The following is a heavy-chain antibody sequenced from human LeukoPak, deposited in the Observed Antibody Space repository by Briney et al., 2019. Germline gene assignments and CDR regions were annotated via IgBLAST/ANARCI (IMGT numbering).Heavy chain of an antibody. V-gene: IGHV3-21*01. J-gene: IGHJ4*02. CDR1: GFTFSSSS. Sequence: GGSLRLSCAAAGFTFSSSSMNWVRQTPGKGLEWVSSISGESKYIYHADSVTGRFTISRDNAKNSLYLQMNSLRAEDTAVYYCARGAVFQGNYDYWGQGTQVTVSS. CDR2: ISGESKYI. CDR3: ARGAVFQGNYDY. D-gene: IGHD3-10*01.